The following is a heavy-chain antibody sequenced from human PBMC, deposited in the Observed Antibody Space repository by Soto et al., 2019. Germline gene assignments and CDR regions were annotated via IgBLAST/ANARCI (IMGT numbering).Heavy chain of an antibody. Sequence: QVQLVESGGGVVQPGRSLRLSCAASRFTFSSYAMHWVRQAPGKGLEWVAVISYDGSNIHYADSVKGRFTISRDNXKNTLFLQMNSLRAEDTAVYYCARSRSRRYSAADYWGQGTLVTVSS. J-gene: IGHJ4*02. CDR3: ARSRSRRYSAADY. V-gene: IGHV3-30-3*01. CDR2: ISYDGSNI. CDR1: RFTFSSYA. D-gene: IGHD3-22*01.